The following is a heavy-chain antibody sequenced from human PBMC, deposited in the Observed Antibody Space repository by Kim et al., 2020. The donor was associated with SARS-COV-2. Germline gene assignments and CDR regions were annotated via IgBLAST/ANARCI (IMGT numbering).Heavy chain of an antibody. D-gene: IGHD6-13*01. J-gene: IGHJ4*02. CDR1: GFTFSSYS. Sequence: GGSLRLSCAASGFTFSSYSMNWVRQAPGKGLEWVSYISSSSSTIYYADSVKGRFTISRDNAKNSLYLQMNSLRDEDTAVYYCAFHLDSSSWHAGGDGYWGQGTLVTVSS. CDR2: ISSSSSTI. V-gene: IGHV3-48*02. CDR3: AFHLDSSSWHAGGDGY.